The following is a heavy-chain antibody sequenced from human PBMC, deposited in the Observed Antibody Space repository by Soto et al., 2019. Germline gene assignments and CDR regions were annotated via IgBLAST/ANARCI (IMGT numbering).Heavy chain of an antibody. CDR2: IDWDDDK. J-gene: IGHJ5*02. D-gene: IGHD6-13*01. V-gene: IGHV2-70*11. Sequence: PTLVNPTQTLTLTCTFSWFSLSTSGMCVSWIRQPPGKALEWLARIDWDDDKYYSTSLKTRLTISKDTSKNQVVLTMTNMDPVDTATYYCARTSIAAAGNWFDPWGQGTLVTVSS. CDR3: ARTSIAAAGNWFDP. CDR1: WFSLSTSGMC.